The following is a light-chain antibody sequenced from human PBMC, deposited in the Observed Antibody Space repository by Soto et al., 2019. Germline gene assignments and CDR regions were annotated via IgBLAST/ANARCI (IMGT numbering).Light chain of an antibody. V-gene: IGLV2-23*02. J-gene: IGLJ3*02. CDR2: EVN. Sequence: QSALTQPASVSGSPGQSITISGTGTSNDVGGYNLVSWFQQHPGKAPKLMISEVNKRPSGVSNRFSGSKSANTASLTISRLQAEDEADYYCCSHVGGSSPQWVFGGGTKLTVL. CDR1: SNDVGGYNL. CDR3: CSHVGGSSPQWV.